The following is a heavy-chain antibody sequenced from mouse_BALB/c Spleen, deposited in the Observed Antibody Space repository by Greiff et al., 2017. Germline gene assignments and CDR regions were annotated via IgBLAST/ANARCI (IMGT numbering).Heavy chain of an antibody. J-gene: IGHJ3*01. CDR3: ARHAGSNYLFAY. D-gene: IGHD2-5*01. Sequence: EVKLVESGGGLVQPGGSLKLSCAASGFTFSSYTMPWVRQTPEQRLEWVAYICTGGGNTYYPDTVKGRFTISRDNAKNTLYLQMSSLTSEDTAMYYCARHAGSNYLFAYWGQGTLVTVSA. V-gene: IGHV5-12-2*01. CDR2: ICTGGGNT. CDR1: GFTFSSYT.